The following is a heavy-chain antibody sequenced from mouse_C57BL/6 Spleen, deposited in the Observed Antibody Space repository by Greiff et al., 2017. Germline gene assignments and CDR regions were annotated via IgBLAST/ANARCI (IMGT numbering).Heavy chain of an antibody. D-gene: IGHD1-1*01. CDR1: GFTFSDYG. J-gene: IGHJ4*01. Sequence: EVKVVESGGGLVKPGGSLKLSCAASGFTFSDYGMHWVRPAPEKGLEWVAYISSGRSTIYYADTVKGRFTISRDNAKNTLFLQMTSLRSEDTAMYYCARRDYYGSSKAMDDWGQGTSVTVSS. CDR3: ARRDYYGSSKAMDD. V-gene: IGHV5-17*01. CDR2: ISSGRSTI.